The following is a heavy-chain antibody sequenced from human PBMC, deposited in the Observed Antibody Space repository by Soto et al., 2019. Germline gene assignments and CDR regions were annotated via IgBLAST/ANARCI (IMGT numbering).Heavy chain of an antibody. Sequence: QVQLVQSGAEVKKPGSSVKVSCKASGGTFSRYAISWVRQAPGQGLEWMGGFIPMFDKANYAQKFQGRVTITEDESTSTGYMELRSLISEDTAVYYCARDGTLYDTSGYYYLYWSKGTLVTVSS. D-gene: IGHD3-22*01. J-gene: IGHJ4*02. CDR1: GGTFSRYA. CDR2: FIPMFDKA. CDR3: ARDGTLYDTSGYYYLY. V-gene: IGHV1-69*01.